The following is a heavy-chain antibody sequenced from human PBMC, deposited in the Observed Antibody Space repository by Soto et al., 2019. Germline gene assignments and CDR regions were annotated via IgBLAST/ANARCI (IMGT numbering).Heavy chain of an antibody. CDR2: IYYSGST. V-gene: IGHV4-59*01. CDR1: GGSISSYY. J-gene: IGHJ5*02. D-gene: IGHD3-3*01. Sequence: PSETLSLTCTVSGGSISSYYWSWIRQPPGKGLEWIGYIYYSGSTNYNPSLKSRVTISVDTSKNQFSLKLSSVTAADTAVYYCARGQEYYDFWSGYSGWFDPWGQGTLVT. CDR3: ARGQEYYDFWSGYSGWFDP.